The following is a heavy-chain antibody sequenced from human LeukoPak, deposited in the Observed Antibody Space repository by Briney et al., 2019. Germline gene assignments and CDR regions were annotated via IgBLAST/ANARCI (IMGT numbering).Heavy chain of an antibody. V-gene: IGHV3-48*01. CDR1: GFTFSSYS. CDR3: AREGGLVGAAKGAFDI. J-gene: IGHJ3*02. Sequence: GGSLRLSCAASGFTFSSYSMNWVRQAPGKGLEWVSYISSSSSTIYYADSVKGRFTISRDNAKNSLYLQMNSLRAEDTAVYYCAREGGLVGAAKGAFDIWGQGTMVTVSS. D-gene: IGHD1-26*01. CDR2: ISSSSSTI.